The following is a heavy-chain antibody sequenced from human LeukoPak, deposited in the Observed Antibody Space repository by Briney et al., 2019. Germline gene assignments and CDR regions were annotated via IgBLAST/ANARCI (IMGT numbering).Heavy chain of an antibody. V-gene: IGHV4-4*07. CDR3: ARVSVEGATTYYFDY. CDR2: IYTSGST. Sequence: PSESLSLTCTVSGGSISSHYWSWIRQPAGKGLEWIGRIYTSGSTNYNPSLKSRVTMSVDTSKNQFSLKLSSVTAADTAVYYCARVSVEGATTYYFDYWGQGTLVTVSS. D-gene: IGHD1-26*01. CDR1: GGSISSHY. J-gene: IGHJ4*02.